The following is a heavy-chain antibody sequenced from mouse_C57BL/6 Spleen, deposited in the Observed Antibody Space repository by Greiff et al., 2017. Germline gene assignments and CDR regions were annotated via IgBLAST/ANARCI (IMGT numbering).Heavy chain of an antibody. Sequence: QVQLQQPGAELVKPGASVKLSCKASGYTFTSYWMQWVKQRPGQGLEWIGEIDPSDSYTNYNQKFKGKATLTVDTSSSTAYMQLSSLTSEDSAVYYCERYEVTALYVDYWGQGTTLTVAS. J-gene: IGHJ2*01. CDR1: GYTFTSYW. CDR2: IDPSDSYT. V-gene: IGHV1-50*01. D-gene: IGHD2-2*01. CDR3: ERYEVTALYVDY.